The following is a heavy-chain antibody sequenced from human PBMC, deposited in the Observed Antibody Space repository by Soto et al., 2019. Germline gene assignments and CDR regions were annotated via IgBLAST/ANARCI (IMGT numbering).Heavy chain of an antibody. CDR3: ARDTNYYASGSGVDF. V-gene: IGHV3-11*06. CDR2: ISSSSTYT. Sequence: GGSLRLSCSASGFTFSDYYMSWIRQAPGKGLEWVSYISSSSTYTNYADSVKGRFTISRDNAKNSLYLQMNSLRAEDTAVYFCARDTNYYASGSGVDFWGQGTLVTVSS. D-gene: IGHD3-10*01. CDR1: GFTFSDYY. J-gene: IGHJ4*02.